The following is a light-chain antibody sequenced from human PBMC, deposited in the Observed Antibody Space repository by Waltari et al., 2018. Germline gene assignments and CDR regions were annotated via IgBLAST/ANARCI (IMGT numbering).Light chain of an antibody. CDR3: EQYYSTPYT. CDR1: QSILFTSNNKNY. J-gene: IGKJ2*01. Sequence: DIMMTQSPDSLAVSLGERATINCKSSQSILFTSNNKNYLAWYQQRPGQPPKLLIYWASTLESGVPDRFSGSGSGTDFTLTFSRLQSEDVAVYYGEQYYSTPYTFGQGTKLEI. V-gene: IGKV4-1*01. CDR2: WAS.